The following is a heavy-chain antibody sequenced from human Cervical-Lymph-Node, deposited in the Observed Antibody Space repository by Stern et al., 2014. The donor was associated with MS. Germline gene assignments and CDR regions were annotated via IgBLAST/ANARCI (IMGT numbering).Heavy chain of an antibody. CDR2: IDTDGGTT. CDR1: GFTFSSYW. D-gene: IGHD6-25*01. Sequence: EDQLVASGGGLVQPGGSLRLSCAASGFTFSSYWLHWFRQAPGKGLVWVSRIDTDGGTTNYADSVKGRFTISRDNAENTLYLQMNSLRAEDTAVYYCARDSSGRDDFWGQGTLVTVSS. V-gene: IGHV3-74*01. CDR3: ARDSSGRDDF. J-gene: IGHJ4*02.